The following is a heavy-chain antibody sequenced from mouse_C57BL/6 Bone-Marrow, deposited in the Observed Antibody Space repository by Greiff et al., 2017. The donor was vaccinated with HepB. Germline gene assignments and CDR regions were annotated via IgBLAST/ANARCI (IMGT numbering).Heavy chain of an antibody. CDR1: GFTFSSYA. Sequence: EVKLVESGEGLVKPGGSLKLSCAASGFTFSSYAMSWVRQTPEKRLEWVAYISSGGDYIYYADTVKGRFTISRDNARNTLYLQMSSLKSEDTAMYYCTREGTTVVEKTWFAYWGQGTLVTVSA. J-gene: IGHJ3*01. D-gene: IGHD1-1*01. CDR2: ISSGGDYI. V-gene: IGHV5-9-1*02. CDR3: TREGTTVVEKTWFAY.